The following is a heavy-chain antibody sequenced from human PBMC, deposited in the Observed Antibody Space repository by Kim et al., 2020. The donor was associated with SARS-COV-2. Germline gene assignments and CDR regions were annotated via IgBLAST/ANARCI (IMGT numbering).Heavy chain of an antibody. V-gene: IGHV4-39*01. D-gene: IGHD3-10*01. CDR1: GGSISSSSYY. CDR2: IYYSGST. Sequence: SETLSLTCTVSGGSISSSSYYWGWIRQPPGKGLEWIGSIYYSGSTYYNPSLKSRVTISVDTSKNQFSLKLSSVTAADTAVYYCARLLGVTLTWFDPWGQGTLVTVSS. J-gene: IGHJ5*02. CDR3: ARLLGVTLTWFDP.